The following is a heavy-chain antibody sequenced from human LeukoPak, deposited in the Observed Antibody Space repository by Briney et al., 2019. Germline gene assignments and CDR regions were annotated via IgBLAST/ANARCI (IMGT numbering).Heavy chain of an antibody. D-gene: IGHD5-18*01. J-gene: IGHJ4*02. V-gene: IGHV4-31*03. CDR1: GGSISSGGYY. CDR3: ARGRAANTAMVTLFFDY. Sequence: PSETLSFTCTVSGGSISSGGYYWSWIRQHPGKGLEWIGYIYYSGSTYYNPSLKSRVTISVDTSKNQFSLKLSSVTAADTAVYYCARGRAANTAMVTLFFDYWGQGTLVTVSS. CDR2: IYYSGST.